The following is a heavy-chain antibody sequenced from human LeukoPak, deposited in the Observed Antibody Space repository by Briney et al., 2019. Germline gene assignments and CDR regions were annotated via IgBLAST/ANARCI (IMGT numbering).Heavy chain of an antibody. CDR2: ISGSGDKT. D-gene: IGHD3-22*01. V-gene: IGHV3-23*01. CDR1: GFTFSTYW. CDR3: AKDPTPTPYYFDSY. J-gene: IGHJ4*02. Sequence: GGSLRLSCAASGFTFSTYWMHWVRQAPGKGLDWVSSISGSGDKTQYADSVKGRFTVSRDNSKNTLYLQMNSLRVEDTAMYYCAKDPTPTPYYFDSYWGQGTLVTVSS.